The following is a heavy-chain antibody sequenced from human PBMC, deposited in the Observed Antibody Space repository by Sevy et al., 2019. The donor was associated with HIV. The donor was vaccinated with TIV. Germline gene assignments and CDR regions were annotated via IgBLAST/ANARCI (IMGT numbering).Heavy chain of an antibody. CDR3: AKSRWTTVTAHYFDY. Sequence: GGSLRLSCAASGFPFSSYGMQWVRQAPGKGLEWVAFIWYDGSNKYYADSVKGRFTVSRDNSKNTLYLQMNSLRGEDTAVYYCAKSRWTTVTAHYFDYWGQGTLVTVSS. V-gene: IGHV3-30*02. CDR1: GFPFSSYG. D-gene: IGHD4-17*01. CDR2: IWYDGSNK. J-gene: IGHJ4*02.